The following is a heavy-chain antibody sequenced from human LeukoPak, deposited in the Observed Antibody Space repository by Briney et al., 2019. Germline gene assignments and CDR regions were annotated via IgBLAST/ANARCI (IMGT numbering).Heavy chain of an antibody. V-gene: IGHV4-4*07. D-gene: IGHD3-10*01. CDR3: ARTSARGAPFDY. J-gene: IGHJ4*02. CDR1: RGSISSYY. Sequence: SETLSLTCAVSRGSISSYYWSSIRQPASKEREWIGRIYSSGSTNYNPSLKTRVTMSLDTSKNQFSLNLTTVTAADTAVYYCARTSARGAPFDYWGQGTLVTVSS. CDR2: IYSSGST.